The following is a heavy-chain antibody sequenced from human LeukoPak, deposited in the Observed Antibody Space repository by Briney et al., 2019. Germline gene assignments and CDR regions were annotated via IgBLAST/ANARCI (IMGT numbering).Heavy chain of an antibody. CDR2: ISGSGGST. D-gene: IGHD3-10*01. CDR3: AKNLALLWFGEFKYYFDY. CDR1: GLTFSSYA. J-gene: IGHJ4*02. V-gene: IGHV3-23*01. Sequence: GGSLRLSCAASGLTFSSYAMSWVRQAPGKGLEWVSAISGSGGSTYYADSVKGRFTISRDNSKNTLYLQMNSLRAEDTAVYYCAKNLALLWFGEFKYYFDYWGQGTLVTVSS.